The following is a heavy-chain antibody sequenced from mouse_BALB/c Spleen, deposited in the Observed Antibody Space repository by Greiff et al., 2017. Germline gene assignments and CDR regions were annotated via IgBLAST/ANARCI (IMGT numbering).Heavy chain of an antibody. J-gene: IGHJ4*01. CDR2: INSNGGST. D-gene: IGHD1-1*01. V-gene: IGHV5-6-3*01. CDR3: ARYYYGSSLLAMDY. Sequence: DVKLVESGGVLVQPGGSLKLSCAASGFTFSSYGMSWVRQTPDKRLELVATINSNGGSTYYPDSVKGRFTIARDNAKNTLYLQMSSLKTEDTAMFYGARYYYGSSLLAMDYWGQGTSVTVSS. CDR1: GFTFSSYG.